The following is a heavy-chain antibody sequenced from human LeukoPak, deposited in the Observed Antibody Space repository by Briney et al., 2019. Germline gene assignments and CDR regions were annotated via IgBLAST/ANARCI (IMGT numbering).Heavy chain of an antibody. CDR1: GFTFSNYA. J-gene: IGHJ4*02. V-gene: IGHV3-23*01. CDR2: ISGSGGST. Sequence: PGGSLRLSCAASGFTFSNYAMNWVRQAPGKRLEWVSAISGSGGSTYYAVSVKGRFTISRDNSKNTLYLQMNSLRAEDTAVYYCAKGPLSHFDYWGQGTLVTVSS. D-gene: IGHD2/OR15-2a*01. CDR3: AKGPLSHFDY.